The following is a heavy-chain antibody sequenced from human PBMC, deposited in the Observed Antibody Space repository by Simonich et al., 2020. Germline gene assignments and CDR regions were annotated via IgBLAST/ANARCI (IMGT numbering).Heavy chain of an antibody. CDR3: ARSHIAAAGTGYFQH. J-gene: IGHJ1*01. Sequence: QVQLVQSGAEVKKPGASVKVSCKASGYTFTGYYMHWVRQAPGQGLEWMEWNNPNSGGTNYAQKFQGRGTMTRDTSISTAYMELSRLRSDDTAVYYCARSHIAAAGTGYFQHWGQGTLVNVSS. D-gene: IGHD6-13*01. CDR1: GYTFTGYY. CDR2: NNPNSGGT. V-gene: IGHV1-2*02.